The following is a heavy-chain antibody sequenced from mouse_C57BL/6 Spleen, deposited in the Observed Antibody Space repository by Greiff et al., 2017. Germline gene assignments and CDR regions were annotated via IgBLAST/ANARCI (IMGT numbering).Heavy chain of an antibody. D-gene: IGHD2-4*01. CDR1: GYTFTDYY. V-gene: IGHV1-76*01. J-gene: IGHJ3*01. CDR2: IYPGSGNT. CDR3: ARENDYGAWFAY. Sequence: QVQLQQSGAELVRPGASVKLSCKASGYTFTDYYINWVKQRPGQGLEWIARIYPGSGNTYYNEKFKGKATLTAEKSSSTAYMQLSSLTSEDSAVYFCARENDYGAWFAYWGQGTLVTVSA.